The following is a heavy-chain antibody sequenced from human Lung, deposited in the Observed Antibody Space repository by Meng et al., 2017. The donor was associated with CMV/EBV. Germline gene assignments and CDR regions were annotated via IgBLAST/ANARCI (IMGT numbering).Heavy chain of an antibody. J-gene: IGHJ4*02. Sequence: ASXXVSCKASGYTFTAHYFHWVRQAPGQGLEWMGWIHPHRGDTNYAQQFQGRVTLTRDTSINTDYMELTRLTSVDTTVYYCARDNNWGPDYWGQGTLVTVSS. V-gene: IGHV1-2*02. CDR2: IHPHRGDT. CDR3: ARDNNWGPDY. D-gene: IGHD7-27*01. CDR1: GYTFTAHY.